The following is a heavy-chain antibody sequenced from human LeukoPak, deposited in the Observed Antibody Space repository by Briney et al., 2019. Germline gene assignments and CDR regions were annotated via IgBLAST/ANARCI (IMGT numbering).Heavy chain of an antibody. J-gene: IGHJ4*02. CDR1: GGSISSSSYY. D-gene: IGHD1-26*01. V-gene: IGHV4-39*01. Sequence: KTTETLSLTCTVSGGSISSSSYYWGWIRQPPGKGLEWIGSIYYSGSTYYNPSLKSRVTISVDTSKNQFSLKLSSVTAADTAVYYCARPGIVGAPGYFDYWGQGTLVTVSS. CDR2: IYYSGST. CDR3: ARPGIVGAPGYFDY.